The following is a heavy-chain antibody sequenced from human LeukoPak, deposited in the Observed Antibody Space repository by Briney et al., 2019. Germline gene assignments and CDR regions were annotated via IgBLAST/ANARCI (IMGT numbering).Heavy chain of an antibody. V-gene: IGHV4-39*07. CDR3: AQAGYSSGWWVPSPPP. D-gene: IGHD6-19*01. Sequence: SQTLSLTCTVSGGSISSSSYYWGWIRQPPGKGLEWIGSIYYSGSTYYNPSLKSRVTISVDTSKTQFSLKLSAVTAPEMAVYYCAQAGYSSGWWVPSPPPWGQRTLATVSS. CDR1: GGSISSSSYY. J-gene: IGHJ5*02. CDR2: IYYSGST.